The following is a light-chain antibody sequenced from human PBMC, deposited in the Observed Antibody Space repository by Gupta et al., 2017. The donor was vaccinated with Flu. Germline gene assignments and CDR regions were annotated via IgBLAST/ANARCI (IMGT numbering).Light chain of an antibody. J-gene: IGKJ2*01. CDR2: AES. Sequence: IKITQSPSSLSASVGDSVTITCRAGENLAKYLNWYQQKPGTAPKLLIYAESSLHSGVPSRFSGSGYGTDFTLTISSRQPEDFAIYYCQQRNSTPFTFGQGTKVEI. CDR3: QQRNSTPFT. V-gene: IGKV1-39*01. CDR1: ENLAKY.